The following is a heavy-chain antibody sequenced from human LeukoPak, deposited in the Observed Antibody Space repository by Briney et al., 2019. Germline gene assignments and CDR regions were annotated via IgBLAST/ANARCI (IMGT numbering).Heavy chain of an antibody. CDR2: INPNSGGT. D-gene: IGHD6-13*01. V-gene: IGHV1-2*02. CDR1: GYTFTGYY. J-gene: IGHJ5*02. CDR3: ARGYSSSWNWFDP. Sequence: ASVKVSCKASGYTFTGYYVHWLRQAPGQGLEWMGWINPNSGGTNYAQKFQGRVTMTRDTSIGTAYMELSRLRSDDTAVYYCARGYSSSWNWFDPWGQGTLVTVSS.